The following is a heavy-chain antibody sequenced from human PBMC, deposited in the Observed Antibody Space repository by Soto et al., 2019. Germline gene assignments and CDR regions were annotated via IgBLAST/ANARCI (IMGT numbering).Heavy chain of an antibody. CDR2: IYWDDDK. J-gene: IGHJ4*02. CDR1: GFPLSTDDVG. V-gene: IGHV2-5*02. Sequence: SGPTLVNPTQTLTLTCTFSGFPLSTDDVGVGWIRQPPGKALDWLAVIYWDDDKRYSPSLKSRLTITKDTSKNQVLLTMTNMDPVDTATYFCARSKYSISSFDYWGQGALVTVSS. D-gene: IGHD6-6*01. CDR3: ARSKYSISSFDY.